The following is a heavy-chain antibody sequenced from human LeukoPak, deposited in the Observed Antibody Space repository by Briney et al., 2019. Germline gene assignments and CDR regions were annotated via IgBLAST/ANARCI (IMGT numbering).Heavy chain of an antibody. V-gene: IGHV4-30-2*01. CDR1: GGSISSGGYY. D-gene: IGHD6-13*01. CDR3: ARDPGSSWPYWYFDL. J-gene: IGHJ2*01. Sequence: SETLSLTCTVSGGSISSGGYYWSWIRQPPGKGLEWIGYIYHSGSTYYNPSLKSRVTISVDRSKNQFSLKLSSVTAADTAVYYCARDPGSSWPYWYFDLWGRGTLVTVSS. CDR2: IYHSGST.